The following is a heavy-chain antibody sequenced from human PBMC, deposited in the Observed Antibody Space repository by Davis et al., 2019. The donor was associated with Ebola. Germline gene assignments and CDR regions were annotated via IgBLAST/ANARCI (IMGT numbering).Heavy chain of an antibody. CDR3: ARIMKYYDFWSGYYRYYYYGMDV. J-gene: IGHJ6*02. V-gene: IGHV2-5*02. CDR1: GFSLSTSGVG. CDR2: IYWDDDK. Sequence: SGPTLVKPTQTLTLTCTFSGFSLSTSGVGVGWIRQPPGKALEWLALIYWDDDKRYSPSLKSRLTITKDASKNQVVLTMTNMDPVDTATYYCARIMKYYDFWSGYYRYYYYGMDVWGQGTTVTVSS. D-gene: IGHD3-3*01.